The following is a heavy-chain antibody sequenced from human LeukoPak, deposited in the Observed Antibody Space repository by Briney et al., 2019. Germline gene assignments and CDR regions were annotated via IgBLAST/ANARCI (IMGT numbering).Heavy chain of an antibody. D-gene: IGHD3-10*01. V-gene: IGHV4-39*01. J-gene: IGHJ5*02. CDR3: ARHYGP. CDR1: GGSISSSNW. CDR2: IYDSGST. Sequence: SGTLSLTCAVSGGSISSSNWWSWIRQPPGKGLEWIGSIYDSGSTYYNPSLKSRVTISVDTSKNQFSLKLNSVTAADTAVYYCARHYGPWGQGTLVTVSS.